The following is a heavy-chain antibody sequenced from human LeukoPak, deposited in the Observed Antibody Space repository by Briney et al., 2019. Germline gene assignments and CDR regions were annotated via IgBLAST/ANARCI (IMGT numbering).Heavy chain of an antibody. CDR3: ARDPAVAGPMTGYYGMDV. V-gene: IGHV3-11*01. J-gene: IGHJ6*02. D-gene: IGHD6-19*01. CDR2: ISSSGSTI. CDR1: GFTFSDYY. Sequence: PGGSLRLSCAASGFTFSDYYMSWIRQAPGKGLEWVSYISSSGSTIYYADSVKGRFTISRDNAKNSLYLQMNSLRAEDTAVYYCARDPAVAGPMTGYYGMDVWGQGTTVTVSS.